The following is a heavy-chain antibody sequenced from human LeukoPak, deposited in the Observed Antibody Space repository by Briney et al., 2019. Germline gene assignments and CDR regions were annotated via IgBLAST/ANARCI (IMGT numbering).Heavy chain of an antibody. J-gene: IGHJ4*02. CDR2: INSDGSGT. D-gene: IGHD3-10*01. CDR3: ARDNYGFLDY. V-gene: IGHV3-74*01. Sequence: GGSLRLSCAASGFTFSTYWMHWVRQAPGKGLVWVSQINSDGSGTSYADSAKGRFTIFRDNAKNTLYLQMNSLGAEDTAVYYCARDNYGFLDYWGQGTLVTVSS. CDR1: GFTFSTYW.